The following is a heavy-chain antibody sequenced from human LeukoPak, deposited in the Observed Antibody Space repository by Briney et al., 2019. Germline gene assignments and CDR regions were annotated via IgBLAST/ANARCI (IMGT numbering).Heavy chain of an antibody. D-gene: IGHD2-2*01. V-gene: IGHV3-48*04. CDR3: NMCCSSSYYYYYYMDV. CDR2: ISSSSSTI. J-gene: IGHJ6*03. CDR1: GFTFSSYS. Sequence: GGSLRLSCAASGFTFSSYSMNWVRQAPGKGPEWVSYISSSSSTIYYADSVKGRFTISRDNAKNSLYLQMNSLRAEDTAVYYCNMCCSSSYYYYYYMDVWGKGTTVTVSS.